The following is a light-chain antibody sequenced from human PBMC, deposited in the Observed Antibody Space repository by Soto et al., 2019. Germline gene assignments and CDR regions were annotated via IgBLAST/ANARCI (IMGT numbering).Light chain of an antibody. CDR1: SSDVGGYAY. CDR2: EVS. Sequence: QSALTQPASVSGSPGRTITISCTGTSSDVGGYAYVSWYQQYPGKVPKLVISEVSNRPSGVSHRFSGSRSGNTASLTISGLQAEDEADYHCSSYTSRTTPVFGGGTKLTVL. J-gene: IGLJ2*01. CDR3: SSYTSRTTPV. V-gene: IGLV2-14*01.